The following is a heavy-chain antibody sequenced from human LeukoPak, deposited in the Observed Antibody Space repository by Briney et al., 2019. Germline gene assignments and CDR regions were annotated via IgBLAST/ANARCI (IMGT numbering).Heavy chain of an antibody. D-gene: IGHD6-13*01. CDR3: AGGPSSWLYYFDY. V-gene: IGHV4-34*01. Sequence: PSETLSLTCAVYGGSFSGYYWGWIRQPPGKGLEWIGEINHSGSTNYNPSLKSRVTISVDTSKNQFSLKLSSVTAADTAVYYCAGGPSSWLYYFDYWGQGTLVTVSS. J-gene: IGHJ4*02. CDR2: INHSGST. CDR1: GGSFSGYY.